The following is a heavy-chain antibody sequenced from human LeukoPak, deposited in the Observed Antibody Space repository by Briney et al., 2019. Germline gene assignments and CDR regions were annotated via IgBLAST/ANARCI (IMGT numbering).Heavy chain of an antibody. D-gene: IGHD6-6*01. Sequence: PSETLSLTCTVSGGSISSGGYYWSWIRQPPGKGLEWIGYIYHSGSTYYNPSLKSRVTISVDRSKNQFSLKLSSVTAADTAVYYCARAQGVSSRRANWFDPWGQGTLVTVSS. CDR3: ARAQGVSSRRANWFDP. CDR2: IYHSGST. V-gene: IGHV4-30-2*01. CDR1: GGSISSGGYY. J-gene: IGHJ5*02.